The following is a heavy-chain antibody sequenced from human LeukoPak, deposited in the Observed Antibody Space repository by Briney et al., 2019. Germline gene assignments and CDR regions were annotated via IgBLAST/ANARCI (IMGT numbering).Heavy chain of an antibody. D-gene: IGHD3-16*01. CDR3: ARGGLGPQPFDY. CDR1: GGSISSYY. Sequence: SETLSLTCTVSGGSISSYYWSWIRQPPEKGLEWIGYIYYSGSTNYNPSLKSRVTISVDTSKNQFSLKLSSVTAADTAVYYCARGGLGPQPFDYWGQGTLVTVSS. CDR2: IYYSGST. V-gene: IGHV4-59*01. J-gene: IGHJ4*02.